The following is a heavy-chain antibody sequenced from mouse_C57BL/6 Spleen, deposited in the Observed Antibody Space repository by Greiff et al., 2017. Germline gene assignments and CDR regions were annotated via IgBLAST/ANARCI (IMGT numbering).Heavy chain of an antibody. Sequence: VHLVESGPGLVQPSQSLSITCTVSGFSLTSYGVHWVRQSPGKGLEWLGVIWRGGSTDYNAAFMSRLSITKDNSKSQVFFKMNSLQADDTAIYYCAKNPITTVVADYAMDYWGQGTSVTVSS. CDR3: AKNPITTVVADYAMDY. CDR2: IWRGGST. CDR1: GFSLTSYG. D-gene: IGHD1-1*01. J-gene: IGHJ4*01. V-gene: IGHV2-5*01.